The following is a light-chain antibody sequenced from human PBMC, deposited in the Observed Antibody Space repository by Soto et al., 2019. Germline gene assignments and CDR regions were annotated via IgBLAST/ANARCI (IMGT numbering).Light chain of an antibody. CDR2: DAT. J-gene: IGKJ1*01. CDR3: QQSFVTPRT. CDR1: QNIKTY. Sequence: EIQMTQSPSALSASLGDRFTITCLASQNIKTYLNWYQHRPGKAPNLLIHDATTLQTGVPSRLSGSGSGTDFTITISTLRPEDFATYYCQQSFVTPRTFGQVTKVDIK. V-gene: IGKV1-39*01.